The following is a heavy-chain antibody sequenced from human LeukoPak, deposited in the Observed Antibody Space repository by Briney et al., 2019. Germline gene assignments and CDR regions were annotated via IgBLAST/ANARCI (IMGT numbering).Heavy chain of an antibody. CDR3: ARRRSYGEEFDY. CDR2: IWNSGST. J-gene: IGHJ4*02. D-gene: IGHD5-18*01. V-gene: IGHV4-39*01. Sequence: PETLSLTCTVSGGSISGSSYYWGWIRQPPGKGLEWISSIWNSGSTYYNPSLKSRVTISVDTSKNEFSLKLSSVTAADTAVYYCARRRSYGEEFDYWGQGTLVTVSS. CDR1: GGSISGSSYY.